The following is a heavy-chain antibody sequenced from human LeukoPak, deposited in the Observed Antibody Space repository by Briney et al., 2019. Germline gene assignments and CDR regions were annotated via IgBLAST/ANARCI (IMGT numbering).Heavy chain of an antibody. CDR2: INPKSGTT. CDR1: GYPFSDYY. J-gene: IGHJ6*03. D-gene: IGHD3-16*02. CDR3: ARVYPGPLMITFGGVIVKEYYYYYYMDV. Sequence: GASVKVSCKASGYPFSDYYLHWVRQAPAQGLEWVGWINPKSGTTNYAQKFQGRVTMTRDTSISTAYMELRSLRSDDTAVYYCARVYPGPLMITFGGVIVKEYYYYYYMDVWGKGTTVTVSS. V-gene: IGHV1-2*02.